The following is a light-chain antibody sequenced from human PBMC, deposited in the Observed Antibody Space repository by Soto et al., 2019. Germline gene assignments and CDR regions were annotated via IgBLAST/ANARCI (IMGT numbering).Light chain of an antibody. CDR3: QQSDTYPLT. V-gene: IGKV1-5*03. CDR1: QSISSW. Sequence: DIQMTQSPSTLSASVGDRVTITCRASQSISSWLAWYQQKPGKAPKLLIYKAASLESGVPSRFSGSGSGTEFTLTISSLQADDFATYYCQQSDTYPLTFGQGTRLEIK. J-gene: IGKJ5*01. CDR2: KAA.